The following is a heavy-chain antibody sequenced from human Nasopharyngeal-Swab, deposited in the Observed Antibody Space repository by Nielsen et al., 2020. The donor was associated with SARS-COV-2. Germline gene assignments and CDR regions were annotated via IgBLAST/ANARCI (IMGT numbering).Heavy chain of an antibody. CDR3: ARGWCSGASCSNNWFDP. CDR2: ITPYNDNP. V-gene: IGHV1-18*01. D-gene: IGHD2-15*01. CDR1: GDTFSLYA. Sequence: ASVKVSCKASGDTFSLYAISWVRQAPGQGLEWMGWITPYNDNPRYAHKFAGRLTLTTDASTNTGYMELRNLRSDDTAVYYCARGWCSGASCSNNWFDPWGQGTLVTVSS. J-gene: IGHJ5*02.